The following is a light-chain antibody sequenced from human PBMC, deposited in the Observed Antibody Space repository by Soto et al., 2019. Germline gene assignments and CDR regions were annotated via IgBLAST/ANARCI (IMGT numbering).Light chain of an antibody. CDR2: SNN. Sequence: QSVLTQPPSASGTPGQRVTISCSGSSSNIGSNTVNWYQQLPGTAPKLLIYSNNQRPSGVPDRFSGSKSGTSASLAISGLQSEDEADYYCAAWDDSLNGREVVLGGGTKLTVL. CDR1: SSNIGSNT. V-gene: IGLV1-44*01. CDR3: AAWDDSLNGREVV. J-gene: IGLJ2*01.